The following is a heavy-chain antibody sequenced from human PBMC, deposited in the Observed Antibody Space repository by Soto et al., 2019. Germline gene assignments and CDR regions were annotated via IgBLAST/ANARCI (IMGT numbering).Heavy chain of an antibody. V-gene: IGHV1-69*06. D-gene: IGHD6-19*01. CDR2: IIPIFGTA. CDR3: ARDRGSSGWSDY. J-gene: IGHJ4*02. CDR1: GGTFSSYA. Sequence: SVKVSCKASGGTFSSYAISWVRQAPGQGLEWMGGIIPIFGTANYAQKFQGRVTITADKSTSTAYMELSSLRSEDTAVYYCARDRGSSGWSDYWGQGTLVTVSS.